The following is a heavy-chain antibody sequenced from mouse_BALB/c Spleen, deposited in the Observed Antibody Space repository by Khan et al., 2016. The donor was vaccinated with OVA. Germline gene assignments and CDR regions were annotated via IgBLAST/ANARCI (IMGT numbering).Heavy chain of an antibody. Sequence: EVELVESGGGLVQPGGSLKLSCATSGFTFSDYYMYWVRQTPEKRLEWVAYISNGGGSTYYPDTLKGRFPLSRDNANNTLYLQMSRLKSEDTAIYYCARCTTVYFDYWGQCTTLTVSS. J-gene: IGHJ2*01. V-gene: IGHV5-12*02. CDR2: ISNGGGST. CDR1: GFTFSDYY. CDR3: ARCTTVYFDY. D-gene: IGHD1-1*01.